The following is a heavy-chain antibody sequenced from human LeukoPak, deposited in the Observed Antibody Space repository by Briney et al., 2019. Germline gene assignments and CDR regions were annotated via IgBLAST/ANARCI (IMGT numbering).Heavy chain of an antibody. Sequence: PGGSLRLSCAASGFTFGSIAMTWVRQAPGKGLEWIGKIYYSGSTNYNPSLKSRVSMSVDTSKNHVSLKLSSVTEADTAVYYCARAEGSGLAWFGESLDVDAFDMWGQGTLVTVSS. CDR3: ARAEGSGLAWFGESLDVDAFDM. V-gene: IGHV4-59*01. D-gene: IGHD3-10*01. CDR2: IYYSGST. J-gene: IGHJ3*02. CDR1: GFTFGSIA.